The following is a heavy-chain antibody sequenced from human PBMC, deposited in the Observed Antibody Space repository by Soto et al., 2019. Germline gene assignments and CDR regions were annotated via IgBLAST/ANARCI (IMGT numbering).Heavy chain of an antibody. D-gene: IGHD6-19*01. J-gene: IGHJ6*02. CDR2: ISGSGGST. V-gene: IGHV3-23*01. CDR1: GFTFSSYA. Sequence: SGGSLRLSCAASGFTFSSYAMSWVRQAPGKGLEWVSAISGSGGSTYYADSVKGRFTISRDNSKNTLYLQMNSLRAEDTAVYYCAKGSGSSGWGRGGMDVWGQGTTVTVSS. CDR3: AKGSGSSGWGRGGMDV.